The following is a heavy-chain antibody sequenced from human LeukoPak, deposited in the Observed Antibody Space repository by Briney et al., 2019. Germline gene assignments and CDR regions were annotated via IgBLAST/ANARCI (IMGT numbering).Heavy chain of an antibody. CDR2: ISGSGGST. CDR1: GFTFSSYA. CDR3: ARYSSSWYSEIDY. V-gene: IGHV3-23*01. D-gene: IGHD6-13*01. Sequence: GGSLRLSCAASGFTFSSYAMSWVRQAPGKGLEWVSAISGSGGSTYYADSVKGRFTISRDNSKNTLYLQMNSLRAEDTAIYYCARYSSSWYSEIDYWGQGTLVTVSS. J-gene: IGHJ4*02.